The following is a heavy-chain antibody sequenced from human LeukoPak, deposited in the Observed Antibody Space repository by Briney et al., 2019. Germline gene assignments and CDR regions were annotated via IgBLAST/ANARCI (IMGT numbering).Heavy chain of an antibody. J-gene: IGHJ4*02. CDR3: ARQTSAVYYFDY. Sequence: SETLSLTCTVSGGSISSSSYYWGWIRQPPGKGLEWIGSIYYSGSTYYNPSLKSRVTISVDTSKNQFSLKLSSVTAADTAVYYCARQTSAVYYFDYWGPGTLVTVSS. CDR1: GGSISSSSYY. V-gene: IGHV4-39*01. CDR2: IYYSGST. D-gene: IGHD1-14*01.